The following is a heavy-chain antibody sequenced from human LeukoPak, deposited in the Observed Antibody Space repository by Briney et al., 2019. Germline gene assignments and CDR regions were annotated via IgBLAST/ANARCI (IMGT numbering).Heavy chain of an antibody. Sequence: GGSLRLSCAASGFIFSSYAMSWVRQAPGKGLEWVLGISGTGGRTYYADSVRGRFTISRDNSKNTLHLQMNSLRADDTAVYYCARGYYHTFDYWGQGTLVTVSS. J-gene: IGHJ4*02. CDR1: GFIFSSYA. V-gene: IGHV3-23*01. D-gene: IGHD3-22*01. CDR2: ISGTGGRT. CDR3: ARGYYHTFDY.